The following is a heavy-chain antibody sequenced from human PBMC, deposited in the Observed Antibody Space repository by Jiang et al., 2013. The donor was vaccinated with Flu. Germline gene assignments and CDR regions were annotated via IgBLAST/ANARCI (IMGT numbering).Heavy chain of an antibody. Sequence: QTLSLTCAISGDSVSSNSAAWNWIRQSPSRGLEWLGRTYYRSKWYNDYAVSVKSRITINPDTSKNQFSLQLNSVTPEDTAVYYCARGGYYDILTGYYNLPFDYWGQGTLVTVSS. V-gene: IGHV6-1*01. D-gene: IGHD3-9*01. CDR1: GDSVSSNSAA. J-gene: IGHJ4*02. CDR3: ARGGYYDILTGYYNLPFDY. CDR2: TYYRSKWYN.